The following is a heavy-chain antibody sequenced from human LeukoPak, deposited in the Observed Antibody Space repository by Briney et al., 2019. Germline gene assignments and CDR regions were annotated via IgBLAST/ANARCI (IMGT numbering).Heavy chain of an antibody. CDR2: ISAYNGNT. V-gene: IGHV1-18*01. CDR3: ARGNDILTGSLRGYYYYYYMDV. Sequence: GASVKVSCKASGYTFTSYGISWVRQAPGQGLEWMGWISAYNGNTNYAQKLQGRVTMTTDTSTSTAYMELRSLRSDDTAVYYCARGNDILTGSLRGYYYYYYMDVWGKGTTVTVSS. J-gene: IGHJ6*03. D-gene: IGHD3-9*01. CDR1: GYTFTSYG.